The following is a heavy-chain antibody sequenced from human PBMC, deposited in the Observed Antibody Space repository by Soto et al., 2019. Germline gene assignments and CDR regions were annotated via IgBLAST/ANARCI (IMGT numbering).Heavy chain of an antibody. J-gene: IGHJ4*02. V-gene: IGHV3-21*06. CDR2: ISSTTHYI. Sequence: GGSLRLSCAASGFTFTRYSMNWVRQAPGKGLEWVSSISSTTHYIYYADSMRGRFTISRDNAKNAVYLEMNSLRAEDTAVYYCARGSEDLTSNFDYWGQGTLVTVSS. CDR3: ARGSEDLTSNFDY. CDR1: GFTFTRYS.